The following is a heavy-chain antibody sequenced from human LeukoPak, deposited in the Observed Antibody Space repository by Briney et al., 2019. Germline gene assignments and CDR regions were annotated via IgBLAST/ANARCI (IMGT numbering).Heavy chain of an antibody. CDR3: AREADSGSYGGDY. Sequence: PGGSLRLSCAASGFSLSAYWMTWVRQAPGKGLEWVANINRDGGQKNHVDSVKGRFTISRDNAKNTLYLQMNSLRAEDTAVYYCAREADSGSYGGDYWGQGTLVTVSS. CDR2: INRDGGQK. V-gene: IGHV3-7*01. D-gene: IGHD1-26*01. CDR1: GFSLSAYW. J-gene: IGHJ4*02.